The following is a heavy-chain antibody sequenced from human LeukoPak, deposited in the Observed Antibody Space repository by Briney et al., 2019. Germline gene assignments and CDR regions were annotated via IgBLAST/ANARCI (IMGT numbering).Heavy chain of an antibody. V-gene: IGHV1-46*01. CDR3: ARIRDGYNDAYDI. CDR2: INPGGDNT. D-gene: IGHD5-24*01. CDR1: GYTFTNYY. J-gene: IGHJ3*02. Sequence: GASVKVCCKASGYTFTNYYIHWGRQAPGQGLEWMGLINPGGDNTDYAQNFQGRVTITRDTSTSTVYMGLSSLRSEDTAVYYCARIRDGYNDAYDICGQETMVTVSS.